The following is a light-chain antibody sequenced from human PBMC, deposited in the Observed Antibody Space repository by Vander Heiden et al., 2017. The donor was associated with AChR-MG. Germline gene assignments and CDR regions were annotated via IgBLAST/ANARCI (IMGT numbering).Light chain of an antibody. CDR1: TGAVTSGYY. CDR2: STI. CDR3: LLYYGGAQLGV. V-gene: IGLV7-43*01. J-gene: IGLJ3*02. Sequence: TVVTPEPSLTVAPGGTVTHTCASSTGAVTSGYYPNWFQQNPGQAPRALIYSTINKHSWTPARFSGALLGGKAALTLSGVQPEDEAEYYCLLYYGGAQLGVFGGGTKLTVL.